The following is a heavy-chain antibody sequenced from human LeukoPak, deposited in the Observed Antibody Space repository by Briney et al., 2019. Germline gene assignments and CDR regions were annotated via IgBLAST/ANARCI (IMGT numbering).Heavy chain of an antibody. CDR3: TRRGYYYDSSGYPYYFDY. V-gene: IGHV3-74*01. CDR2: INGDGSST. CDR1: GFTFRSYW. Sequence: GGSLRLSCEASGFTFRSYWMHWVRQAPGKGLVWVSRINGDGSSTSYADSVKGRFTISRDNAKNTLYLQMNSLKTEDTAVYYCTRRGYYYDSSGYPYYFDYWGQGTLVTVSS. J-gene: IGHJ4*02. D-gene: IGHD3-22*01.